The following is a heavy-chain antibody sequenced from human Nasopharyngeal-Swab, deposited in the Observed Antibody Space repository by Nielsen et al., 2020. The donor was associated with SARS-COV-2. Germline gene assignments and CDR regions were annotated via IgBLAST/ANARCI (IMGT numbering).Heavy chain of an antibody. D-gene: IGHD6-6*01. V-gene: IGHV4-39*01. CDR1: GGSISSSSYY. CDR3: ARVGPSSDYFDY. J-gene: IGHJ4*02. Sequence: LETLSLTCTVSGGSISSSSYYWGWIRQPPGKGLEWIGSIYYSGSTYYNPSLKSRVTISVDTSKNQFSLKLSSVTAADTAVYYCARVGPSSDYFDYWGQGTLVTVSS. CDR2: IYYSGST.